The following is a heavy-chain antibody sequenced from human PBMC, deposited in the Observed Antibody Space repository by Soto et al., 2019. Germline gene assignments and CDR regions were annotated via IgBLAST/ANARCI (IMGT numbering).Heavy chain of an antibody. Sequence: EVQLVQSGAEVKKPGESLKISCKGSGYSFTSYWIGWVHQMPGKGLEWMGIIYPGDSDTRYSPSFQGQVTISADKSISTAYLQWSSLKASDTAMYYCARPVTEGMATLYFDYWGQGTLVTVSS. CDR2: IYPGDSDT. CDR3: ARPVTEGMATLYFDY. J-gene: IGHJ4*02. V-gene: IGHV5-51*07. CDR1: GYSFTSYW. D-gene: IGHD5-12*01.